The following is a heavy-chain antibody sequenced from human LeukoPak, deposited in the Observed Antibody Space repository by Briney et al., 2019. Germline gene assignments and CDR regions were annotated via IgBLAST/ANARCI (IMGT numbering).Heavy chain of an antibody. CDR1: GGSISSSNW. Sequence: PSETLSLTCAVSGGSISSSNWWSWVRQPPGKGLEWIGEIYHSGSTNYNPSLKSRVTISVDKSKNQLSLKLTFVTAADTAIYYCARSCQLAYYFDYWGQGTLLTVSS. CDR3: ARSCQLAYYFDY. CDR2: IYHSGST. V-gene: IGHV4-4*02. J-gene: IGHJ4*02. D-gene: IGHD2-2*01.